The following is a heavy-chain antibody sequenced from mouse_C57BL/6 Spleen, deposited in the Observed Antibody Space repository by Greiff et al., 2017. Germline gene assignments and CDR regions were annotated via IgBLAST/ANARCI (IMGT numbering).Heavy chain of an antibody. CDR1: GYTFTSYW. CDR3: ARKGAYDYDYFDY. CDR2: IDPSDSYT. Sequence: QVQLQQSGAELVMPGASVKLSCKASGYTFTSYWMHWVKQRPGQGLEWIGEIDPSDSYTNYNQKFKGKSTLTVDKSSSTAYMQLSSLTSEDSAVYYCARKGAYDYDYFDYWGQGTTLTVSS. J-gene: IGHJ2*01. V-gene: IGHV1-69*01. D-gene: IGHD2-4*01.